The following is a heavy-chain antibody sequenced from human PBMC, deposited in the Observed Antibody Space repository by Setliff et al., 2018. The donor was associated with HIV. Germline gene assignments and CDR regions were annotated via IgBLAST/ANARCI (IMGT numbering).Heavy chain of an antibody. J-gene: IGHJ4*01. V-gene: IGHV3-30*04. CDR1: GFTFNDYA. Sequence: LSLSCAASGFTFNDYAIHWVRQAPGKGLEWMAVISHDGITGFYADSVNGRFTISRDNSRNTVFLQMNSLSGEDTAIYYCARVPSDSMYFDFWGHGTQVTVSS. D-gene: IGHD6-6*01. CDR2: ISHDGITG. CDR3: ARVPSDSMYFDF.